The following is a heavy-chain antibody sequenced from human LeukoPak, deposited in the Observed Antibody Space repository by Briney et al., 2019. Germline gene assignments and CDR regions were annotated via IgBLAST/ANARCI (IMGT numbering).Heavy chain of an antibody. CDR2: ISGNGGST. CDR1: GFTFSSYV. V-gene: IGHV3-64D*06. Sequence: GGSLRRSCSASGFTFSSYVMHWVRQAPGKGLEYVSAISGNGGSTYYADSVKGGFTISRDNSKNTLFLQMSSLRVEDTAVYYCVKSPSSSWYGPFDYWGQGTLVTVSS. D-gene: IGHD6-13*01. CDR3: VKSPSSSWYGPFDY. J-gene: IGHJ4*02.